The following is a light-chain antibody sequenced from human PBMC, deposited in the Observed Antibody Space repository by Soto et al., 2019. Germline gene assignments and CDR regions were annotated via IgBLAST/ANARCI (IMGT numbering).Light chain of an antibody. Sequence: QSVLTQPPSVSGAPGQRVTISCTGSSSNIGAGYDVHWYQQLPGTAPKLLIYGNSNRPSGVPDRFSGSKSGTSASLAITGLQAEDEADYYCQSYDSSLSGYVVFGGGTTLTV. J-gene: IGLJ2*01. V-gene: IGLV1-40*01. CDR2: GNS. CDR1: SSNIGAGYD. CDR3: QSYDSSLSGYVV.